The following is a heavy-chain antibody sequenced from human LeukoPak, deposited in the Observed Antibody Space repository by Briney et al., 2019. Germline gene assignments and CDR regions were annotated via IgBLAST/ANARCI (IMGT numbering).Heavy chain of an antibody. V-gene: IGHV1-2*02. CDR2: INPNSGGT. D-gene: IGHD1-26*01. CDR3: ARGRSGSGTYCFDY. CDR1: GYAFTGYY. Sequence: ASVKVSCKASGYAFTGYYIHWVRQAPGQGLEWMGWINPNSGGTNYAQKFQGRVTMTRDTSISTAYMELSRLRSDDTAVYYCARGRSGSGTYCFDYWGQGTLVTVSS. J-gene: IGHJ4*02.